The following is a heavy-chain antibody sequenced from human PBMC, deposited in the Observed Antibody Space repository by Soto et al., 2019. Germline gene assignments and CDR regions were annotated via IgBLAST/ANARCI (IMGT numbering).Heavy chain of an antibody. Sequence: GGSLRLSNGASWVTCIGYGMHWIRQSPVKGLECVAVIWYDGSNKYYADSVKGRFTISRDNSKNTLYLQMNSLRAEDTAVYYCARDGGTTPDFILNWYFDLWGRGTLVTVS. D-gene: IGHD3-16*01. V-gene: IGHV3-33*01. CDR3: ARDGGTTPDFILNWYFDL. CDR2: IWYDGSNK. J-gene: IGHJ2*01. CDR1: WVTCIGYG.